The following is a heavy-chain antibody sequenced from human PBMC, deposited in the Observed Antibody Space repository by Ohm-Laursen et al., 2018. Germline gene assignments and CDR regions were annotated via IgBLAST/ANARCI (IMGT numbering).Heavy chain of an antibody. CDR2: IISSGSTI. CDR1: GFTFSDYY. D-gene: IGHD3-3*01. J-gene: IGHJ6*02. V-gene: IGHV3-11*04. CDR3: ARITTNYDFWSGYAYYYAMDV. Sequence: SLRLSCSASGFTFSDYYMSWIRQAPGKGLEWVSYIISSGSTIYYAGSVKGRFTISRDNAKNSLYLQMDSLRAEDTAVYYCARITTNYDFWSGYAYYYAMDVWGQGTTVTVSS.